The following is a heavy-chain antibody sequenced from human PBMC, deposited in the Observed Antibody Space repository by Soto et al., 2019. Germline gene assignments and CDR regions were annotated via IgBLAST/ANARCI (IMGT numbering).Heavy chain of an antibody. CDR2: ISYSGST. CDR1: DGSSISRGRY. Sequence: PSVTMSLTSPVADGSSISRGRYSIWLRPHPGNGLEWIGYISYSGSTYYNPSLKSRVTISVDTSKNQFSLKLSSVTAADTAVYYCARYGSGSYYSLYYYYGMDGWGQGTTVTVSS. D-gene: IGHD3-10*01. V-gene: IGHV4-31*02. J-gene: IGHJ6*02. CDR3: ARYGSGSYYSLYYYYGMDG.